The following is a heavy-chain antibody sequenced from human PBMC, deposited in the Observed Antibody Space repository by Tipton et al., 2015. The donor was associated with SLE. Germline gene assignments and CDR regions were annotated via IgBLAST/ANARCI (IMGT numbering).Heavy chain of an antibody. CDR3: ARAPTSSSWSYYFDY. J-gene: IGHJ4*02. V-gene: IGHV4-39*01. Sequence: TLSLTCTVSSGSISSSSYYWGWIRQPPGKGLEWIGSIYYSGSTYYNPSLKSRVTISVDTSKNQFSPKLSSVTAADTAVYYCARAPTSSSWSYYFDYWGQGTLVTVSS. D-gene: IGHD6-13*01. CDR2: IYYSGST. CDR1: SGSISSSSYY.